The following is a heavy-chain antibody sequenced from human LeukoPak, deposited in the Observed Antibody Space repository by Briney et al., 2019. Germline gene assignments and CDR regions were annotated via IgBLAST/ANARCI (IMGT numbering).Heavy chain of an antibody. CDR1: GYSFTSYW. CDR2: IYPGDSDT. D-gene: IGHD1-26*01. CDR3: ARLEWELLAYSYMDV. V-gene: IGHV5-51*01. Sequence: LGESLKISCKGSGYSFTSYWIGWVRQMPGKGLEWMGIIYPGDSDTRYSPSFQGQVTISADKSISTAYLQWSSLKASDTAMYYCARLEWELLAYSYMDVWGKGTTVTVSS. J-gene: IGHJ6*03.